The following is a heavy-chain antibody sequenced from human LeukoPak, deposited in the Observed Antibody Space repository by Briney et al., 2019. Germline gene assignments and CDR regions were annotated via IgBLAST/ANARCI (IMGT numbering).Heavy chain of an antibody. CDR1: GYTFTGYY. CDR2: FDPEDGET. CDR3: ATAVYDMALNWFDP. J-gene: IGHJ5*02. V-gene: IGHV1-24*01. Sequence: ASVKVSCKASGYTFTGYYMHWVRQAPGKGLEWMGGFDPEDGETIYAQKFQGRVTMTEDTSTDTAYMELSSLRSEDTAVYYCATAVYDMALNWFDPWGQGTLVTVSS. D-gene: IGHD3-22*01.